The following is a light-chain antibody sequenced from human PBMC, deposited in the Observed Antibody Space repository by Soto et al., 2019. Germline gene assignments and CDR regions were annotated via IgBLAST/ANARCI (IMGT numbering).Light chain of an antibody. Sequence: QSALTHPASVSWSPGHSITISCTGTSSDVGNYNYVSWYQQYPGRVPKLLIYMVSNRPSGVSNRFSGSKSGNTASLTISGLQAEEEADYFCTSPTPGSLYVFGTGTKVTVL. CDR1: SSDVGNYNY. CDR3: TSPTPGSLYV. CDR2: MVS. V-gene: IGLV2-14*01. J-gene: IGLJ1*01.